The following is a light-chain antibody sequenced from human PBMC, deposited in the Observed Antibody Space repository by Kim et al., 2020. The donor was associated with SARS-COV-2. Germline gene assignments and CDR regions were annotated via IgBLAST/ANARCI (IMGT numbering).Light chain of an antibody. V-gene: IGKV1-5*03. CDR3: QQFDSYSYT. CDR2: KAS. CDR1: RSISSW. Sequence: SASIGDRVTITCRASRSISSWLAWYQQKPGKAPRLLIYKASTLESGVPSRFSGSGSGTEFTLTINSLQPDDFATYYCQQFDSYSYTFGQGTKLAI. J-gene: IGKJ2*01.